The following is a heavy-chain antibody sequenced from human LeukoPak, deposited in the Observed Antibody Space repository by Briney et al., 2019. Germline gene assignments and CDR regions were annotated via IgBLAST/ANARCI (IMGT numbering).Heavy chain of an antibody. CDR3: TTDLVGATRKNDY. V-gene: IGHV3-15*01. D-gene: IGHD1-26*01. J-gene: IGHJ4*02. CDR1: GFTFSNAW. CDR2: IKSKTDGGTT. Sequence: GGSLRLSCAASGFTFSNAWMSWVRQAPGKGLEWVGRIKSKTDGGTTDYAAPVKGRFTISRDDSINTLYLQMNSLKTEDTAVYYCTTDLVGATRKNDYWGQGTLVTVSS.